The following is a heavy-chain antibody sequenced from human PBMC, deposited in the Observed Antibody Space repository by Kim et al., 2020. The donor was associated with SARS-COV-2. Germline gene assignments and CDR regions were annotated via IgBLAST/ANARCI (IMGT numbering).Heavy chain of an antibody. CDR3: ARGAGIAVAGTESEYYYGMDV. CDR1: GGSISSGDYY. CDR2: IYYSGST. V-gene: IGHV4-30-4*01. J-gene: IGHJ6*02. D-gene: IGHD6-19*01. Sequence: SETLSLTCTVSGGSISSGDYYWSWIRQPPGKGLEWIGYIYYSGSTYYNPSLKSRVTISVDTSKNQFSLKLSSVTAADTAVYYCARGAGIAVAGTESEYYYGMDVWGQGTTVTVSS.